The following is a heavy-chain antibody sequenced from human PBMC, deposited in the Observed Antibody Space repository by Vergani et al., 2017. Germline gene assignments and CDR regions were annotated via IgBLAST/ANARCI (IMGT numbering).Heavy chain of an antibody. D-gene: IGHD3-16*01. J-gene: IGHJ4*02. V-gene: IGHV3-9*01. CDR1: GFTFDDYA. Sequence: EVQLVESGGGLVQPGRSLRLSCAASGFTFDDYAMHWVRQAPGKGLEWVSGIGWNSGSIGYADSVKGRLTISRDNAKKYLYLQMNSLRAEDTALYYCAKDPYYDYIWGSYFDYWGQGTLVTVSS. CDR3: AKDPYYDYIWGSYFDY. CDR2: IGWNSGSI.